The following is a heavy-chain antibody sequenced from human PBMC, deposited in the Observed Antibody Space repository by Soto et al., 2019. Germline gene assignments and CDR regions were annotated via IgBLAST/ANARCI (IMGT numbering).Heavy chain of an antibody. V-gene: IGHV5-10-1*01. CDR1: GYSFTSYW. Sequence: PGESLKISCKGSGYSFTSYWISWVRQMPGKGLEWMGRIDPSDSYTNYSPSFQGHVTISADKSISTAYLQWSSLRASDTAMSYCARQEVVVPAAMSDYYYGMDVWGQGTTVTVSS. CDR3: ARQEVVVPAAMSDYYYGMDV. CDR2: IDPSDSYT. J-gene: IGHJ6*02. D-gene: IGHD2-2*01.